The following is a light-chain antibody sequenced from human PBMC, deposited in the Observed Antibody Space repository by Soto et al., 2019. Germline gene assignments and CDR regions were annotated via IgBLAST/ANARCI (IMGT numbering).Light chain of an antibody. V-gene: IGKV3-11*01. J-gene: IGKJ5*01. CDR3: QQRSNWPIT. Sequence: EIVLTQSPATLSLSPGERATLSCRTSQSVSSYFAWYQQKPGQAPRLLIYDASNRATGIPARFIGSGSGTDFTLTISSLEPEDFAVYYCQQRSNWPITFGLGTRLEIK. CDR1: QSVSSY. CDR2: DAS.